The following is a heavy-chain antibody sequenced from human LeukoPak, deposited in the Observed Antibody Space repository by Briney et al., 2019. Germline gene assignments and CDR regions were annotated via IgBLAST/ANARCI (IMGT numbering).Heavy chain of an antibody. V-gene: IGHV1-18*01. CDR3: ARVLSDDFWSAYQDY. CDR2: ISAYNGNT. Sequence: ASVKVSCKASGYIFTTYGISWVRQAPGQGLEWMGWISAYNGNTNYAQKLQGRVTMTTDTSTSTAYMGVRSLGSDDTAVYYCARVLSDDFWSAYQDYWGQRTLVTVCS. CDR1: GYIFTTYG. J-gene: IGHJ4*02. D-gene: IGHD3-3*01.